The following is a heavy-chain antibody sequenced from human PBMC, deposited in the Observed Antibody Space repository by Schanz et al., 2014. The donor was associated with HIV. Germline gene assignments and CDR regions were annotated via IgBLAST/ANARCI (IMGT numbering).Heavy chain of an antibody. CDR1: GFAFSDYY. Sequence: QVQLVESGGGLVKPGESLRLSCATSGFAFSDYYMSWIRQAPGKGLEWAAYISKSGNTIYYADSVKGRFTISRDNSKNTVYLQMNSLRAEDTAIYYCAKTSITLGMDVWGQGTTVTVSS. CDR3: AKTSITLGMDV. J-gene: IGHJ6*02. CDR2: ISKSGNTI. V-gene: IGHV3-11*01. D-gene: IGHD1-20*01.